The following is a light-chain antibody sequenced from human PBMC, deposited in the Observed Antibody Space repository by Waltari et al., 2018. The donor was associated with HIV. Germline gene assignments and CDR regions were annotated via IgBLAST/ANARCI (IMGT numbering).Light chain of an antibody. CDR2: DDS. J-gene: IGLJ3*02. V-gene: IGLV3-21*02. CDR3: QVWDYNSDRWV. Sequence: SYVLTQPPSVSAAPAQTARDTTGGNHIGTNNITGYQQRPGQAPVLVVSDDSYRPSDIPERFSGSNSANTATLSISRVEAGDEADYYCQVWDYNSDRWVFGGGTKLTVL. CDR1: HIGTNN.